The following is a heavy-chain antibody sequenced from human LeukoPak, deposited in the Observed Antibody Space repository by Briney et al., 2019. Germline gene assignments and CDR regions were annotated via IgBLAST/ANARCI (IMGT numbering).Heavy chain of an antibody. D-gene: IGHD6-6*01. CDR1: GGSISSYY. V-gene: IGHV4-59*08. CDR3: ARLGDSSSRLYYFDY. CDR2: FHYSGST. Sequence: PSETLSLTCTVSGGSISSYYWSWIRQPPGKGLEWIGYFHYSGSTNYNPSLKSRVTISVDTSKNQFSLELSSVTAADTAVYYCARLGDSSSRLYYFDYWGQGTLVTVSS. J-gene: IGHJ4*02.